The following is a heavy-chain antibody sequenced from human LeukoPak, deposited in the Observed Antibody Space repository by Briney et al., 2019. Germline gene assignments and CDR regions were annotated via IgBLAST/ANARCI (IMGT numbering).Heavy chain of an antibody. D-gene: IGHD5-24*01. CDR1: GFTFSSYW. CDR3: TRVGYIDEGIDY. CDR2: IKQDGSKK. J-gene: IGHJ4*02. V-gene: IGHV3-7*04. Sequence: GGSLRLSCAASGFTFSSYWMTWVRQAPGKGLEWVANIKQDGSKKSYVDSVKGRFTISRDNAKNSLYLQMNSLRAEDTAIYYCTRVGYIDEGIDYWGQGTLVTVSS.